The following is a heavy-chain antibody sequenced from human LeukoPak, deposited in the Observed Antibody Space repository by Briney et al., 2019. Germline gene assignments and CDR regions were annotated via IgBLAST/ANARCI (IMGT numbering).Heavy chain of an antibody. CDR3: ARRARIQLWPTEYFDY. Sequence: SETLSLTCIVSGGSISSSSYYWGWIRQPPGKGLEWIGSIYYSGSTYYNPSLKSRVTISVDTSKNQFSLKLSSVTAADTAVYYCARRARIQLWPTEYFDYWGQGTLVTVSS. J-gene: IGHJ4*02. D-gene: IGHD5-18*01. CDR2: IYYSGST. V-gene: IGHV4-39*01. CDR1: GGSISSSSYY.